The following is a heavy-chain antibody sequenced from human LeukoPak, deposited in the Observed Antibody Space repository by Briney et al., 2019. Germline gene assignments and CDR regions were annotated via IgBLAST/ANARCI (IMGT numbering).Heavy chain of an antibody. CDR3: ALSPLGAAGTWSGRFDY. V-gene: IGHV4-38-2*01. CDR1: GYSISSGYY. Sequence: SETLSLTCAVSGYSISSGYYWGWIRQPPGKGLEWIGSISPSGSTFYNPSLKSRVTISVDTSKNQFSLKLRSVTAADTAVYYCALSPLGAAGTWSGRFDYWGQGTLDTVSS. CDR2: ISPSGST. J-gene: IGHJ4*02. D-gene: IGHD6-13*01.